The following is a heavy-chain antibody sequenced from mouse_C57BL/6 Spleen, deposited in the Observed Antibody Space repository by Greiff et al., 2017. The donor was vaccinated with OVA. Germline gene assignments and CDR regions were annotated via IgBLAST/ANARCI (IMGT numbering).Heavy chain of an antibody. Sequence: VQRVESGAELVKPGASVKMSCKASGYTFTTYPIEWLKQNHGKSLEWIGNFHPYNDDTKYNEKFKGKATLTVEKSSSTVYLELSRLTSDDSAVYYCAIIYYDYDRGFAYWGQGTLVTVSA. D-gene: IGHD2-4*01. CDR3: AIIYYDYDRGFAY. CDR2: FHPYNDDT. J-gene: IGHJ3*01. CDR1: GYTFTTYP. V-gene: IGHV1-47*01.